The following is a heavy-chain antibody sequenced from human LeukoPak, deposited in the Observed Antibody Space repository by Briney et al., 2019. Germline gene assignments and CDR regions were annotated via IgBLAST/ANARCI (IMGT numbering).Heavy chain of an antibody. CDR1: GYTFNYYD. Sequence: GASVKVSCKASGYTFNYYDINWVRQATGQGLEWVGYMNPNSGNTVYAQNFQGRVTISTDTSISTAYMELSSLTSEDTAVYYCVREGLDYWGQGTLVTVSS. J-gene: IGHJ4*02. V-gene: IGHV1-8*01. CDR2: MNPNSGNT. CDR3: VREGLDY.